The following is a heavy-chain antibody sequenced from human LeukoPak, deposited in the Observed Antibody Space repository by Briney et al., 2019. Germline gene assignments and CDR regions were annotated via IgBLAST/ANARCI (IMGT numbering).Heavy chain of an antibody. J-gene: IGHJ4*02. CDR3: AKSPRYCSSTSCPLDY. CDR2: ISGSGGST. CDR1: GFTFSRHA. V-gene: IGHV3-23*01. Sequence: PGASLRLSCAASGFTFSRHAMTWVRQAPGKGLEWVSAISGSGGSTYYADSVKGRFTISRDNSKNTLYLQIISLRAEDTVVYYCAKSPRYCSSTSCPLDYWGLGTLVTVTS. D-gene: IGHD2-2*01.